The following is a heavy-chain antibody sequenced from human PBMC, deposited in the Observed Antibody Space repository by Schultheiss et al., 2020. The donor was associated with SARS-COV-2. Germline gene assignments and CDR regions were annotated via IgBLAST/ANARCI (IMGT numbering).Heavy chain of an antibody. V-gene: IGHV3-23*01. Sequence: GGSLRLSCVASGFNFSDYYMNWIRQAPGKGLEWVSAISGSGGSTYYADSVKGRFTISRDNSRNTLYLQMNSLRAEDTAVYYCARDRSRGYYDSSVLGYFDLWGRGTLVTVSS. CDR1: GFNFSDYY. CDR2: ISGSGGST. CDR3: ARDRSRGYYDSSVLGYFDL. D-gene: IGHD3-22*01. J-gene: IGHJ2*01.